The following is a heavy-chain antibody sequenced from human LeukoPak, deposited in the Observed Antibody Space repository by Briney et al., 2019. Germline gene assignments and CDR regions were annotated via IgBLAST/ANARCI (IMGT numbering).Heavy chain of an antibody. Sequence: GGSLRLSCAASEFTFSIYGMHWVRQAPDKGLEWVAVIWYDGSNKYYADSVKGRFTISRDNSKNTLYLQINSLRAEDTAVYYCARGFYYDSSGYYVYYFDYWGQGTLVTVSS. CDR1: EFTFSIYG. J-gene: IGHJ4*02. CDR3: ARGFYYDSSGYYVYYFDY. CDR2: IWYDGSNK. D-gene: IGHD3-22*01. V-gene: IGHV3-33*01.